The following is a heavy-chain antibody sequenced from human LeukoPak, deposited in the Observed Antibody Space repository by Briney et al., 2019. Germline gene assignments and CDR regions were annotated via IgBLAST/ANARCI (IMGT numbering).Heavy chain of an antibody. V-gene: IGHV3-7*01. Sequence: GGSLRLSCAASGFTFSIYAMHWVRQAPGKGLEWVAYIKEGGSEKYYVDSVKGRFTISRDNAKNSLCLQMNSLRAEDTGVYYCARRPNPSGSYSEPRYCDLWGRGTLVTVSS. D-gene: IGHD1-26*01. J-gene: IGHJ2*01. CDR3: ARRPNPSGSYSEPRYCDL. CDR1: GFTFSIYA. CDR2: IKEGGSEK.